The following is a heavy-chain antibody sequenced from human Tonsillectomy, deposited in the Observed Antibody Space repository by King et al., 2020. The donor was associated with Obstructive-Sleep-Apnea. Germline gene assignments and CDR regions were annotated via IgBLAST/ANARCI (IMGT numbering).Heavy chain of an antibody. CDR2: IFSGGST. CDR3: ARGWAGTTNLYYYGMDV. J-gene: IGHJ6*02. V-gene: IGHV3-53*04. D-gene: IGHD1-7*01. CDR1: GFTVSSNY. Sequence: VQLVESGGGLVQPGGSLRLSCAASGFTVSSNYMSWVRQAPGKGLEWVSVIFSGGSTYYADSVKGRFTISRHNSKNTLYLQMNSLRAEDTAVYYCARGWAGTTNLYYYGMDVWGQGTTVTVSS.